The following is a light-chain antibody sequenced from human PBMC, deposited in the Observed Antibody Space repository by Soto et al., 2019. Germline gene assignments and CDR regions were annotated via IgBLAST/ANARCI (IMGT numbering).Light chain of an antibody. CDR3: QQYYNWPPLT. J-gene: IGKJ4*01. CDR2: GAS. V-gene: IGKV3D-15*01. CDR1: QSININ. Sequence: EIVMTQSPATLSVSPGERVTLSCRASQSININLAWYQQKPGQAPRVLIYGASSRASGIPDRFSGSGSGTDFTLTISRLEHDDFAFYYCQQYYNWPPLTFGGGTRVEIK.